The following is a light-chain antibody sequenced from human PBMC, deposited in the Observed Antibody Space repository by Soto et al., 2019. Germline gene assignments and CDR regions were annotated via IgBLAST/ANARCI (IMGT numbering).Light chain of an antibody. CDR1: SSDVGGYIY. V-gene: IGLV2-14*01. J-gene: IGLJ1*01. CDR3: SSYTTSSSYG. Sequence: QSALTQPASVSGSPGQSITISCTGTSSDVGGYIYVSWYQQHPGKAPKLMIYDVTSRPSGVSYRFSGSKSGNTASLTISGLQAEDEADYYCSSYTTSSSYGFGTGTQLTVL. CDR2: DVT.